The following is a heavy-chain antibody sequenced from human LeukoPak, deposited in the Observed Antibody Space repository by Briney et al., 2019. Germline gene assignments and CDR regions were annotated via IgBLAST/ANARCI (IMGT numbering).Heavy chain of an antibody. CDR3: ARGSMVATKDPYYYYGMDV. Sequence: GASVKVSCKASGYTFTSYGISWVRQAPGQGLEWMGWISAYNGNTNYAQKLQGRVTMTTDTSTSTAYMELRSLRSDDMAVYYCARGSMVATKDPYYYYGMDVWGQGTTVTVSS. D-gene: IGHD5-12*01. CDR2: ISAYNGNT. J-gene: IGHJ6*02. V-gene: IGHV1-18*03. CDR1: GYTFTSYG.